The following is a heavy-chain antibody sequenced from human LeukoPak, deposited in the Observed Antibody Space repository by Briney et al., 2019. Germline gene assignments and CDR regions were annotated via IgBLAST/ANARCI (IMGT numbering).Heavy chain of an antibody. D-gene: IGHD5-18*01. CDR1: GGTFSSYA. J-gene: IGHJ4*02. V-gene: IGHV1-69*04. CDR2: IIPILGIA. CDR3: ARDPDTAMARFDY. Sequence: GASVKVSCKAPGGTFSSYAISWVRQAPGQGLEWMGRIIPILGIANYAQKFQGRVTITADKSTSTAYMELSSLRSEDTAVYYCARDPDTAMARFDYWGQGTLVTVSS.